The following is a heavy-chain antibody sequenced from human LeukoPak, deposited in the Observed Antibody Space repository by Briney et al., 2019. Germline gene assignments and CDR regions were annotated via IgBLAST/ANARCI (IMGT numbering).Heavy chain of an antibody. CDR2: IYYSGST. Sequence: SETLSLTCTVSGGSISSYYWSWIRQPPGKGLEWIGYIYYSGSTNYNPSLKSRVTISVDTSKNQFSLKLSSVTAADTAVYYCARELWVSGVVIFDYWGQGTLVTVSS. CDR1: GGSISSYY. CDR3: ARELWVSGVVIFDY. J-gene: IGHJ4*02. V-gene: IGHV4-59*01. D-gene: IGHD3-3*01.